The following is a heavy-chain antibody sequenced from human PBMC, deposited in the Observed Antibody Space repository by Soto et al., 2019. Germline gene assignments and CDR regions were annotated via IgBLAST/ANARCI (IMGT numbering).Heavy chain of an antibody. Sequence: DSLKISCKASGYSFPNYWIGWVRQMPGKGLEWMGSIYPSYSDTRYSPSFQGQVTMSVDKSINTAYLHWSSLKASDTAMYFCERPDICSNSICLNCFDSWGQGTLVTVSS. CDR2: IYPSYSDT. D-gene: IGHD2-2*01. V-gene: IGHV5-51*01. CDR1: GYSFPNYW. CDR3: ERPDICSNSICLNCFDS. J-gene: IGHJ5*01.